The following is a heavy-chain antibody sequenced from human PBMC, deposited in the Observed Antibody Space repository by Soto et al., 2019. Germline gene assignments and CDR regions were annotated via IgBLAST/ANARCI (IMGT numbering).Heavy chain of an antibody. CDR3: ATDVSDSGWIAS. V-gene: IGHV4-61*01. J-gene: IGHJ5*01. CDR1: GVPVSSGSNH. CDR2: ISHSGNT. D-gene: IGHD5-12*01. Sequence: QVQLQESGPGLVKPSETLSLTCTVSGVPVSSGSNHWSWIRQPPGKGLEWIGYISHSGNTDFSSSLESRAIISNDTSTSPFSLKLSSVNAAETAVYYCATDVSDSGWIASCAHRTLLTVSS.